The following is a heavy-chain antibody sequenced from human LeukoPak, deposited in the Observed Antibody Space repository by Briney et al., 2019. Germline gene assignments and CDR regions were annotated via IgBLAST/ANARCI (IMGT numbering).Heavy chain of an antibody. CDR1: GYTFTSNY. J-gene: IGHJ4*02. CDR2: IYPRDGST. CDR3: ARDQEGFDY. Sequence: ASVKVSCMASGYTFTSNYIHWVRQAPGQGLEWMGMIYPRDGSTSYAQKFQSRVTVTRDTSTSTVHMELSGLRSEDTAVYYCARDQEGFDYWGQGTLVTVSS. V-gene: IGHV1-46*01.